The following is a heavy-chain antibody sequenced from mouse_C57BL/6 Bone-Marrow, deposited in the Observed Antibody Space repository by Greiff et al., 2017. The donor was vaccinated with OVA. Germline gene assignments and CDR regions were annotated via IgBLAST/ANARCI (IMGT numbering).Heavy chain of an antibody. J-gene: IGHJ3*01. CDR1: GFTFSSYA. V-gene: IGHV5-4*03. CDR3: ANYDGYSWFAY. Sequence: EVKLVESGGGLVKPGGSLKLSCAASGFTFSSYAMSWVRQTPEKRLEWVATISDGGSYTYYPDNVKGRFTISRDNAKNNLYLQMSHLKSEDTAMYYCANYDGYSWFAYWGQGTLVTVSA. D-gene: IGHD2-3*01. CDR2: ISDGGSYT.